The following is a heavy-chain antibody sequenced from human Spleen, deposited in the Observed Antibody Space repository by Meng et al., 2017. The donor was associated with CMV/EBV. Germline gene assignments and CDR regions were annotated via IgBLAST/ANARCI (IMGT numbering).Heavy chain of an antibody. Sequence: GSLRLSCAVYGGSFSEYYWSWIRQPPGKGLEWIGEINHSGGGTNYNPSLKSRVTISLDMSKNHFSLRLTSVTAADTAVYYCASNWKAGYWGQGTLVTVSS. J-gene: IGHJ4*02. CDR2: INHSGGGT. CDR3: ASNWKAGY. V-gene: IGHV4-34*01. CDR1: GGSFSEYY. D-gene: IGHD1-1*01.